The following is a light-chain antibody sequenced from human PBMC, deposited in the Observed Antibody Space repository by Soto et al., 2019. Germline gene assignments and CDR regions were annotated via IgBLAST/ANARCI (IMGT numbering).Light chain of an antibody. J-gene: IGLJ1*01. CDR3: STYTSSSTPYV. CDR1: SSYVGGYNY. V-gene: IGLV2-14*01. Sequence: QSVLTQPASVSGSPGQSITISCTGTSSYVGGYNYVSWYQQHPVKAPKLMIYDVTNRPSGVSDRFSGSKSGNTASLTISGLQAEDEADYYCSTYTSSSTPYVFGTGTKVTV. CDR2: DVT.